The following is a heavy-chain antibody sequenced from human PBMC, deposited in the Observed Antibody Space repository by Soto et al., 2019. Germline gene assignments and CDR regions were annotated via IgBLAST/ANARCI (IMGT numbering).Heavy chain of an antibody. CDR3: ARAPMVLSRSYFDS. Sequence: LSLTCTVSVGSISNFYWSWIRQPPGKGLEWIGYISYSGSTNYNPSLKSRVSISVDTSKNQLSLNLTSVTAADTAVYYCARAPMVLSRSYFDSWGQGTPVTVSS. J-gene: IGHJ4*02. CDR1: VGSISNFY. D-gene: IGHD2-8*01. CDR2: ISYSGST. V-gene: IGHV4-59*01.